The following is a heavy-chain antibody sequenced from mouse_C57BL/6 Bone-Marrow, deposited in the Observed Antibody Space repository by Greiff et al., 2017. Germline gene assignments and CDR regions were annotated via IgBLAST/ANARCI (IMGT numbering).Heavy chain of an antibody. CDR1: GYTFTSYG. J-gene: IGHJ3*01. CDR3: ARWDGPWFAD. V-gene: IGHV1-81*01. D-gene: IGHD2-3*01. CDR2: IYPRSGNT. Sequence: QVQLKESGAELARPGASVKLSCKASGYTFTSYGISWVKQRTGQGLEWIGEIYPRSGNTYYNEQFKGQATLTADKSSSTAYMELRSLTSEDSAVYFWARWDGPWFADWGQGTLVTVSA.